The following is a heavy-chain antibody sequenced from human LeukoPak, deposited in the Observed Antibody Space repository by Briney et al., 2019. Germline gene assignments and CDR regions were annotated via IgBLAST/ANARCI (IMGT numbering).Heavy chain of an antibody. D-gene: IGHD2-15*01. CDR1: GGSISSNSYY. V-gene: IGHV4-39*07. CDR3: ARGRGVSKGGRGSNDY. Sequence: SETLSLTCAVSGGSISSNSYYWGWIRQPPGKGLEWIGSIYYSGSTNYNPSLKSRVTISVDTSKNQFSLKLSSVTAADTAVYYCARGRGVSKGGRGSNDYWGQGTLVTVSS. J-gene: IGHJ4*02. CDR2: IYYSGST.